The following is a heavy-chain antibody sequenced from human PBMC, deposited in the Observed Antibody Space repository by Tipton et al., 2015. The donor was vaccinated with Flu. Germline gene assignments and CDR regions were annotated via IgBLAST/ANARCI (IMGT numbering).Heavy chain of an antibody. Sequence: TLSLTCAVYGGSFSGYYWSWIRQPPGKGLEWIGEINHSGSTNYNPSLKSRFTISVDTSKNQFSLKLSSVTAADTAVYYCARGPLLDLWGRGTLVTVSS. CDR1: GGSFSGYY. D-gene: IGHD5/OR15-5a*01. CDR2: INHSGST. J-gene: IGHJ2*01. V-gene: IGHV4-34*01. CDR3: ARGPLLDL.